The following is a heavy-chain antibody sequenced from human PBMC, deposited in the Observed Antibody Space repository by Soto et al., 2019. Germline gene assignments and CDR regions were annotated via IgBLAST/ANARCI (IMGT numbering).Heavy chain of an antibody. Sequence: QVTLKESGPVLVKPTETLTLTCTVSGFSLSNARMGVSWIRPPPGKALEWLAHIVSHAEKSDSTSLKKRPTLAKDTHNSQQVLTITNMAPLDTATSYCARIFGRCYYSCSYYYGLAVWGQGTTVTFAS. CDR2: IVSHAEK. D-gene: IGHD3-10*01. J-gene: IGHJ6*02. V-gene: IGHV2-26*01. CDR1: GFSLSNARMG. CDR3: ARIFGRCYYSCSYYYGLAV.